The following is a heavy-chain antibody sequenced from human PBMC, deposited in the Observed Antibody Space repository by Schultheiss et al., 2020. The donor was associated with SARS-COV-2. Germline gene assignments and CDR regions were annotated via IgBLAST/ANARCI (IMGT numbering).Heavy chain of an antibody. CDR2: IYTSGST. CDR1: GGSISSYY. Sequence: SETLSLTCTVSGGSISSYYWSWIRQPAGKGLEWIGRIYTSGSTNYNPSLKSRVTISVDTSKNQFSLKLSSVTAADTAVYYCARLHIAARPYWYFDLWGRGTLVTVSS. J-gene: IGHJ2*01. D-gene: IGHD6-6*01. CDR3: ARLHIAARPYWYFDL. V-gene: IGHV4-4*07.